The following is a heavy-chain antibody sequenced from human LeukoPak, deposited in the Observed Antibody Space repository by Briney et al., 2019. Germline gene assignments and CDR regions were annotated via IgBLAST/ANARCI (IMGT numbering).Heavy chain of an antibody. CDR3: PIRVAARPWRYYHDYLRL. CDR2: IYPGGSDN. Sequence: GEALKISCKGSGYSFTSYLIGWGRQLPGKGLELMGIIYPGGSDNRYSPSFQGQVTISANKSISTAYLLWSRPTASNTALYCLPIRVAARPWRYYHDYLRLWGKGPTVPVSS. J-gene: IGHJ6*04. V-gene: IGHV5-51*01. CDR1: GYSFTSYL. D-gene: IGHD6-6*01.